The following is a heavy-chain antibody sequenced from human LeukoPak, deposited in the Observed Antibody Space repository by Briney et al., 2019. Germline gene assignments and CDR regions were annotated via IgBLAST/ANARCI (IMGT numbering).Heavy chain of an antibody. D-gene: IGHD6-19*01. CDR1: GGSISSSSYY. J-gene: IGHJ6*03. V-gene: IGHV4-39*01. CDR2: IYYSGST. CDR3: ARGAGQWLEDYMDV. Sequence: SETLSLTCTVSGGSISSSSYYLGWIRQPPGKGLEWIGSIYYSGSTYYNPSLKSRVTISVDTSKNQFSLKLSSVTAADTAVYYCARGAGQWLEDYMDVWGKGTTVTVSS.